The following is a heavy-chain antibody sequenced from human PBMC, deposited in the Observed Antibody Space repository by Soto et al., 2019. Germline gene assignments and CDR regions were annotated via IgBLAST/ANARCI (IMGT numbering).Heavy chain of an antibody. J-gene: IGHJ4*02. CDR2: ISSSDNII. CDR3: ERDRGYYDSSGYFDY. V-gene: IGHV3-11*01. Sequence: GGTLRLSCAASGCIFSGYYMSWIRQAPGKGLEWISYISSSDNIIYYADSVKGRFTISRDNAKNSLYLQMNSLRAEDTAVYYCERDRGYYDSSGYFDYWGQGTLVTVSS. CDR1: GCIFSGYY. D-gene: IGHD3-22*01.